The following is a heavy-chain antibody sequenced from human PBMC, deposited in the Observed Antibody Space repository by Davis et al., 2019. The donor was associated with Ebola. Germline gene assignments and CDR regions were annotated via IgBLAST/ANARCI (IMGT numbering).Heavy chain of an antibody. CDR2: ISSSSSYI. CDR1: GFTFSDYL. CDR3: AIPDCSGANCYSVYIKN. D-gene: IGHD2-15*01. Sequence: GESLKISCAVSGFTFSDYLMSWIRQAPGKGLEWVSSISSSSSYIYYADSVKGRFTISRDNSNNLLYLQMNSLRAEDTAVYYCAIPDCSGANCYSVYIKNWGQGTLVTVSS. V-gene: IGHV3-21*01. J-gene: IGHJ4*02.